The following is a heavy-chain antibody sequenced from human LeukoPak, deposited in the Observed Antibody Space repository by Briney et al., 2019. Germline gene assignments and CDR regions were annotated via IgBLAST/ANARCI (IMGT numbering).Heavy chain of an antibody. V-gene: IGHV3-49*04. Sequence: GRSLRPSCTAPGFTFGDYAMSWVRQAPGKGLEWVGFIRSKAYGGTTEYAASVKGRFTISRDDSKSIAYLQMNSLKTEDTAVYYCTRAGQTTVAKGGDYWGQGTLVTVSS. CDR2: IRSKAYGGTT. D-gene: IGHD4-23*01. CDR3: TRAGQTTVAKGGDY. J-gene: IGHJ4*02. CDR1: GFTFGDYA.